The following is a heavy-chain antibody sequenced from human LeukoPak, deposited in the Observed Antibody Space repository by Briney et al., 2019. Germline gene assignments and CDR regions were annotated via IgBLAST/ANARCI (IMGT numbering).Heavy chain of an antibody. CDR2: IYHSGST. Sequence: SETLSLTCAVYGGSFSGYYWSWIRQPPGKGLEWIGYIYHSGSTYYNPSLKSRVTISVDRSKNQFSLKLSSVTAADTAVYYCARTPVPAARGWFDPWGQGTLVAVSS. D-gene: IGHD2-2*01. CDR1: GGSFSGYY. CDR3: ARTPVPAARGWFDP. J-gene: IGHJ5*02. V-gene: IGHV4-34*01.